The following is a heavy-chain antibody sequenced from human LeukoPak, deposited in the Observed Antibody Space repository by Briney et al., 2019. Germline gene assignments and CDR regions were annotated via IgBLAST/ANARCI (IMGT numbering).Heavy chain of an antibody. D-gene: IGHD5-24*01. J-gene: IGHJ4*02. CDR1: GGSIRSSNYY. Sequence: PSETLSLTCTVSGGSIRSSNYYWGWIRQPPGKGLDWIGSIYYSGSTYYNPSLKSRVTISVDTSKNQFSLKLSSVTAADTAVYYCARAPSWGWLQLEGGYWGQGTLVTVSS. CDR3: ARAPSWGWLQLEGGY. V-gene: IGHV4-39*07. CDR2: IYYSGST.